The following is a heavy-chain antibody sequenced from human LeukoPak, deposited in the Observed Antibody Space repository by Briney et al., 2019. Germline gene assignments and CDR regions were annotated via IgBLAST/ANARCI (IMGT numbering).Heavy chain of an antibody. D-gene: IGHD6-6*01. CDR3: AKVSGAKQLVFFYYYYMDV. CDR1: GFTFSSYA. V-gene: IGHV3-23*01. Sequence: GGSLRLSCAASGFTFSSYAMSWVRQAPGKGLEWVSAISGSGGSTYYADSVKGRFTISRDNSKNTLYLQMNSLRAEDTAVYYCAKVSGAKQLVFFYYYYMDVWGKGTTVTVSS. J-gene: IGHJ6*03. CDR2: ISGSGGST.